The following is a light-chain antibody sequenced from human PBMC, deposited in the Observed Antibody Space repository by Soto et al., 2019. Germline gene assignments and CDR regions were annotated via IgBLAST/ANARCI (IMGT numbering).Light chain of an antibody. CDR2: DNS. Sequence: QSVLTQPPSVSGDPGQRVTISCTGTSSNIGAGYDVHWYQQLPGTAPKLLIYDNSNRPSGVPDRFSGFKSDTSASLVITGLQGEDVADYYCQSQDSSLSDVVFGGGTKLTVL. V-gene: IGLV1-40*01. CDR3: QSQDSSLSDVV. J-gene: IGLJ2*01. CDR1: SSNIGAGYD.